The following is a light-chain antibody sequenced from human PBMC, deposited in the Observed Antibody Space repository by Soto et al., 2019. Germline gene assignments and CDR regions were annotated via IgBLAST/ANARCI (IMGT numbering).Light chain of an antibody. J-gene: IGLJ1*01. CDR1: SSDVGGYKY. V-gene: IGLV2-14*01. CDR2: EVS. CDR3: SSYTSNNTQV. Sequence: QSALTQPASVSGSPGQSITISCTGTSSDVGGYKYVSWYQQHPGKAPKLMIFEVSNRPSGVSNRFSGSKSGNTASLTIPGLQAEDEADYYCSSYTSNNTQVFGTGTKVTVL.